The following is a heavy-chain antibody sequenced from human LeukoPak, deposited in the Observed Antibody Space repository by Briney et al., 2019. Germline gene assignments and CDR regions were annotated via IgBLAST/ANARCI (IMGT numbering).Heavy chain of an antibody. J-gene: IGHJ5*02. CDR2: INADNGNT. V-gene: IGHV1-3*01. D-gene: IGHD1-26*01. Sequence: ASVKVSCKASGYTFNSHPMHWVRQAPGQRLEWMGRINADNGNTRYSQKLQGRVTITRDTSTSTAYMELRSLRSDDTAVYYCARRGNSGSYSQWFDPWGQGTLVTVSS. CDR3: ARRGNSGSYSQWFDP. CDR1: GYTFNSHP.